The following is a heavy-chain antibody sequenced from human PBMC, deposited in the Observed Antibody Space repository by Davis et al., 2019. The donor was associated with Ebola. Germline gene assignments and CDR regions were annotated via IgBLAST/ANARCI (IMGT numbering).Heavy chain of an antibody. J-gene: IGHJ5*02. CDR3: ARGMTTVTTRWFDP. CDR2: INHSGCT. Sequence: SETLSLTCAVYGGSFSDYYWSWIRQPPGKGLEWIGEINHSGCTSYNPSLKSRVTISVDRSKNQFSLKLSSVTAADTAVYYCARGMTTVTTRWFDPWGQGTLVTVSS. D-gene: IGHD4-11*01. V-gene: IGHV4-34*01. CDR1: GGSFSDYY.